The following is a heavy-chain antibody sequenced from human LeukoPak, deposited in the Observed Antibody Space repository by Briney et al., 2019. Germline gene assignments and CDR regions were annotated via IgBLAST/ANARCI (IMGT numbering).Heavy chain of an antibody. CDR3: ARLEPSLRGPTFDY. D-gene: IGHD4-17*01. CDR2: IHPNTGGT. Sequence: GASVKVSCKAPGYTFTSYYIHWVRQAPGQGLEWMGWIHPNTGGTKYAQKFQGRVTMTRDMSTSTVYMELSSLRYEDTAVYYCARLEPSLRGPTFDYWGQGTPVTVSS. V-gene: IGHV1-2*02. CDR1: GYTFTSYY. J-gene: IGHJ4*02.